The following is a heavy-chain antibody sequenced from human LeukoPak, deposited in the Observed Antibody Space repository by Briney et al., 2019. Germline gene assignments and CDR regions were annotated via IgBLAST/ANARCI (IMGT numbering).Heavy chain of an antibody. Sequence: GGSLLLSCAAAGITVNNTYISWGRPAPGGGLEWASVAYSDGNTYYAGSVKGRFTISRDNSKNTLFLQMNSLRVEDTAVYYCARLFGSGWPGYFYYAMDVWGQGTTVAVSS. CDR3: ARLFGSGWPGYFYYAMDV. CDR2: AYSDGNT. V-gene: IGHV3-66*04. J-gene: IGHJ6*02. D-gene: IGHD6-19*01. CDR1: GITVNNTY.